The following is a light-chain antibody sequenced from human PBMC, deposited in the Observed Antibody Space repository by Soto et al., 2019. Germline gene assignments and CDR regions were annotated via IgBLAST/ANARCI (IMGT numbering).Light chain of an antibody. CDR3: QQYGTSPRLT. CDR1: QRISNNY. Sequence: TQSPGTLSLSPGERATLSCRASQRISNNYLAWYQQKPGQAPRLLIFGASTRAAGIPDRFRGSGSGTDFTLTVTRLEPEDFAVYYCQQYGTSPRLTFGGGTKVDIK. CDR2: GAS. J-gene: IGKJ4*01. V-gene: IGKV3-20*01.